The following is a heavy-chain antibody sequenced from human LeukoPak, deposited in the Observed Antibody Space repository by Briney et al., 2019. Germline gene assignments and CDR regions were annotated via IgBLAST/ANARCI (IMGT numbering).Heavy chain of an antibody. V-gene: IGHV4-34*01. D-gene: IGHD3-10*01. J-gene: IGHJ4*02. CDR3: ARGNRRLGYYGSGSRLPFDS. Sequence: PSETLSLTCAVYVGCFSGYYWSWIRQPPGKGLEWIGEFNHNGITSYNPSLKSRVTISIDTSKNQFSLKLNSVTAADTAVYYRARGNRRLGYYGSGSRLPFDSWGQGTLVTVSS. CDR1: VGCFSGYY. CDR2: FNHNGIT.